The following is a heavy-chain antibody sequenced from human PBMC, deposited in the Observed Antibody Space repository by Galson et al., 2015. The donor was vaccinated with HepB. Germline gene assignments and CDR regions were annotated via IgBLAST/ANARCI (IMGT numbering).Heavy chain of an antibody. V-gene: IGHV1-8*01. CDR3: ARVYGDADY. J-gene: IGHJ4*02. D-gene: IGHD4-17*01. Sequence: SVKVSCKASGSTFTNCDINWVRQAAGQGLEWMGWMNPKSGNTGSAQKFQGRVTMTRDTSISTAYMELGNLRFEDTAVYYCARVYGDADYWGQGTLVTVSS. CDR1: GSTFTNCD. CDR2: MNPKSGNT.